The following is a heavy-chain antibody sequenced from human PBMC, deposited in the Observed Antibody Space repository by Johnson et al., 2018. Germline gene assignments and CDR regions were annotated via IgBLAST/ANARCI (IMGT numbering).Heavy chain of an antibody. J-gene: IGHJ5*02. D-gene: IGHD4-23*01. Sequence: QVQLQESGPGLVKPSETLSLTCTVSGGSISSHYWSWIRQSPGQGLEWIGYIYYSGTTNYNPSFTSPVTISVATSKNQFSLKLRSVTAADSAVYYCARDSGGPLHWFDPWGQGTLVTVSS. V-gene: IGHV4-59*11. CDR1: GGSISSHY. CDR3: ARDSGGPLHWFDP. CDR2: IYYSGTT.